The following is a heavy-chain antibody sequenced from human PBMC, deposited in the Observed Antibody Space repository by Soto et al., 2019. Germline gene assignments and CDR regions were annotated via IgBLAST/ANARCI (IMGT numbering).Heavy chain of an antibody. CDR2: IYYSGST. D-gene: IGHD3-16*01. CDR3: ARERGTVGDFDY. Sequence: QVQLQESGPGLVKPSETLSLTCTGSGGSISSYYWSWIRQPPGKGLEWNGYIYYSGSTNYNPSLKSRVTISVDTSKNQCSLKLSSVTAADTAVYYCARERGTVGDFDYWGQGTLVTVSS. CDR1: GGSISSYY. V-gene: IGHV4-59*01. J-gene: IGHJ4*02.